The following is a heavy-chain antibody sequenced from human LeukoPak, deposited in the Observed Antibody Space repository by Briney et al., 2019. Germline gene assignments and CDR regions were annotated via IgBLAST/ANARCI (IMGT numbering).Heavy chain of an antibody. Sequence: GGSLRLSCAAPGFTFSDYYMSWIRQAPGKGLEWVSYISTSGSTIYYADSVKGRFTISRDNAKNSLYLQMNSLRAEDTAVYYCARIPRGTYYHFDYWGQGTLVTVSS. D-gene: IGHD1-26*01. J-gene: IGHJ4*02. CDR3: ARIPRGTYYHFDY. CDR2: ISTSGSTI. CDR1: GFTFSDYY. V-gene: IGHV3-11*04.